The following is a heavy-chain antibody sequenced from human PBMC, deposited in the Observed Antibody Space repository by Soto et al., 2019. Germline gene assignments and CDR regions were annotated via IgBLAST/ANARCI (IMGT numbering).Heavy chain of an antibody. Sequence: QVQLVESGGGVVQPGRSLRLSCAASGFTFSSYAMHWVRQAPGKGLEWVAVISYDGSNKYYADSVKGRFTISRDNSKNTLYLQMNSLRAEDTAVYYCARSVAGDGYYVDYWGQGTLVTVSS. J-gene: IGHJ4*02. D-gene: IGHD6-19*01. CDR3: ARSVAGDGYYVDY. V-gene: IGHV3-30-3*01. CDR2: ISYDGSNK. CDR1: GFTFSSYA.